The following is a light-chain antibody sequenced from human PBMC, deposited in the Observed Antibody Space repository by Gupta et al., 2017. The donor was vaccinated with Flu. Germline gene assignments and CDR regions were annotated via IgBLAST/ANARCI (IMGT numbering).Light chain of an antibody. CDR1: QNNNGY. V-gene: IGKV1-39*01. CDR2: SAS. Sequence: DIEMTQSPSSLSASVGDRVTITCLASQNNNGYLNWYQQKPGNAPKLLIYSASSLQSGVPSRFGASGSERDFTLTIYSLQAEDVATYYCQQSYLPPHTFGGGTKVEIK. J-gene: IGKJ4*01. CDR3: QQSYLPPHT.